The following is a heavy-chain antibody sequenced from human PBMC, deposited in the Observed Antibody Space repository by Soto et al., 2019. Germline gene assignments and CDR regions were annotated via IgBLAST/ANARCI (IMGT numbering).Heavy chain of an antibody. D-gene: IGHD6-13*01. J-gene: IGHJ4*02. V-gene: IGHV4-34*01. CDR2: INHSGRT. Sequence: QVQLQQWGAGLLKPSETLSLTCAVYGGSFSGYYWSWIRQPPGKGLEWIGEINHSGRTNYNPSLKCRDTKCIDTYKNQFSLNLRSVAAADTAVYYCAYSSSRLKGVAGLDCWGQGTLVTVSS. CDR1: GGSFSGYY. CDR3: AYSSSRLKGVAGLDC.